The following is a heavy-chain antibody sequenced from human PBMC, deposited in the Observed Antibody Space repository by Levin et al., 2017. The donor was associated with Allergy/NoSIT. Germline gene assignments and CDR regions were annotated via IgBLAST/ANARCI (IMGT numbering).Heavy chain of an antibody. D-gene: IGHD2-15*01. CDR1: GFTFSSYS. V-gene: IGHV3-48*02. Sequence: GESLKISCAASGFTFSSYSMNWVRQAPGKGLEWVSYISSSSSTIYYADSVKGRFTISRDNAKNSLYLQMNSLRDEDTAVYYCASGYCSGGSCYSGYFQHWGQGTLVTVSS. CDR2: ISSSSSTI. CDR3: ASGYCSGGSCYSGYFQH. J-gene: IGHJ1*01.